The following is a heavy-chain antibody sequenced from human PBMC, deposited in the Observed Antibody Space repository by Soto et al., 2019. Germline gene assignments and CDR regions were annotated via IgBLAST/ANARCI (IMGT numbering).Heavy chain of an antibody. V-gene: IGHV4-4*07. CDR1: DDSVSSYY. J-gene: IGHJ4*02. D-gene: IGHD2-8*01. CDR3: AREFTEVVYGFMPFYFNY. Sequence: SETLSLTCSISDDSVSSYYWSSIRQSAGKRLEWIGRTFITGDTYYNPSLKSRVTMSLGTSKKQLSLKVRSVTAADTAVYYCAREFTEVVYGFMPFYFNYWGQGIPVTVSS. CDR2: TFITGDT.